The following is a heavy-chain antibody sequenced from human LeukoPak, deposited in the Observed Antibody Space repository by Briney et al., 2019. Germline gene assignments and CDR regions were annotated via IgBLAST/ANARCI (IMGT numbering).Heavy chain of an antibody. D-gene: IGHD6-13*01. V-gene: IGHV3-23*01. CDR2: ISGSGGST. Sequence: PGGSLRLSCAASGFTFSSYAMSWVRQAPGKGLEWVSAISGSGGSTYYADSVKGRFTISRDNSKNTLYLQMNSLRAEDTAVYYCAKQQFPSLGLHYDAFDIWGQGTMVTVSS. CDR1: GFTFSSYA. J-gene: IGHJ3*02. CDR3: AKQQFPSLGLHYDAFDI.